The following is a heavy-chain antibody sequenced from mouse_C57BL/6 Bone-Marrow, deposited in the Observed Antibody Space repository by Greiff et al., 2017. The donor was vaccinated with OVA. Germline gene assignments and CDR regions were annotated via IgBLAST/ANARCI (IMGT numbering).Heavy chain of an antibody. CDR1: GFTFSDFY. Sequence: EVNLVESGGGLVQSGRSLRLSCATSGFTFSDFYMEWVRQAPGKGLEWIAASRNKANDYTTEYSASVKGRFIVSRDTSQSILYLQMNALRAEDTAIYYCARDGVPGYYAMDYWGQGTSVTFSS. V-gene: IGHV7-1*01. J-gene: IGHJ4*01. D-gene: IGHD2-14*01. CDR3: ARDGVPGYYAMDY. CDR2: SRNKANDYTT.